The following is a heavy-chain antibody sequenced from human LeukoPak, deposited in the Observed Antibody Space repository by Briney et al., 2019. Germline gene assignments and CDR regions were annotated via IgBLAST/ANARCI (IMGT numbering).Heavy chain of an antibody. CDR2: ISAYNGNT. CDR3: ARGDGLEWPEPFDY. Sequence: ASVKVSCKASGYTFTSYGISWVRQTPGQGLEWMGWISAYNGNTNYAQKLQGRVTMTTDTSTSTAYMELRSLRSDDTAVYYCARGDGLEWPEPFDYWGQGTLVTVSS. CDR1: GYTFTSYG. D-gene: IGHD3-3*01. J-gene: IGHJ4*02. V-gene: IGHV1-18*01.